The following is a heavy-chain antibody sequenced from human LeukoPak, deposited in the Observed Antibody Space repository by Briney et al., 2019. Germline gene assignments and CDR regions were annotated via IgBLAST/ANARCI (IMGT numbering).Heavy chain of an antibody. CDR3: ARLDTIFGVAKGFDY. Sequence: SETLSLTCAVSGGSISSSNWWSWVRQPPGKGLGWIGEINHSGSTNYNPSLKSRVTISVDTSKNQFSLKLTSVTAADTALYYCARLDTIFGVAKGFDYWGQGTLVTVSS. D-gene: IGHD3-3*01. J-gene: IGHJ4*02. CDR2: INHSGST. CDR1: GGSISSSNW. V-gene: IGHV4-4*02.